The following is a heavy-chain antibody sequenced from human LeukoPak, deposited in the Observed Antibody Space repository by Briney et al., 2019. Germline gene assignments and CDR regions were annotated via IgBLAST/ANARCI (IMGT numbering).Heavy chain of an antibody. CDR2: ISSSSSYI. CDR3: ARTTTVVTPVEYFQH. V-gene: IGHV3-21*01. CDR1: GFTFSSYS. Sequence: GGSLRLSCAASGFTFSSYSMNWVRQAPGKGLEWVSSISSSSSYIYYADSVKGRFTISRDNAKNSLYLQMNSLRAEDTAVYYCARTTTVVTPVEYFQHWGQGTLVTVSS. J-gene: IGHJ1*01. D-gene: IGHD4-23*01.